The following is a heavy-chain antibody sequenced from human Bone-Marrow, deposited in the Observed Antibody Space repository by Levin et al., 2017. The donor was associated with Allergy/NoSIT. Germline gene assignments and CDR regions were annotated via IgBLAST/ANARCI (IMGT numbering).Heavy chain of an antibody. J-gene: IGHJ5*02. V-gene: IGHV4-34*01. CDR3: ARGMISIETELDP. CDR1: GGSFSGYY. CDR2: INHSGST. D-gene: IGHD1-14*01. Sequence: SETLSLTCAVYGGSFSGYYWSWIRQPPGKGLEWIGEINHSGSTNYNPSLKSRVTISVDTSKNQFSLKLSSVTAADTAVYYCARGMISIETELDPWGQGTLVTVSS.